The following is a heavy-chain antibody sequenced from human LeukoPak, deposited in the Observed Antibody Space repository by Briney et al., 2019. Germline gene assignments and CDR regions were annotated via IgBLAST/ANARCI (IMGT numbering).Heavy chain of an antibody. CDR1: GYSFTSYW. D-gene: IGHD3-22*01. Sequence: GESLKISCKGSGYSFTSYWIGWVRQMPGKGLEWMGIIYPGDSDTRYSPSFQGQVTISADKSISTTYLQWSSLKASDTAMYYCARQTYYDSSGYYHPFDYWGQGTLITVSS. CDR2: IYPGDSDT. CDR3: ARQTYYDSSGYYHPFDY. J-gene: IGHJ4*02. V-gene: IGHV5-51*01.